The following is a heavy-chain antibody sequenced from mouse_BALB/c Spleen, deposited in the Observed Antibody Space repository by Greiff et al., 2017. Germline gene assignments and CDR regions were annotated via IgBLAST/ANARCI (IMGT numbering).Heavy chain of an antibody. Sequence: QVQLQQPGAELVKPGASVKLSCTASGYTFTSYWMHWVKQRPGQGLEWIGEINPSNGRTNYNEKFKSKATLTVDKSSSTAYMQLSSLTSEDSAVYYCARGRGNYAMDYWGQGTSVTVSS. CDR3: ARGRGNYAMDY. CDR2: INPSNGRT. CDR1: GYTFTSYW. V-gene: IGHV1S81*02. J-gene: IGHJ4*01.